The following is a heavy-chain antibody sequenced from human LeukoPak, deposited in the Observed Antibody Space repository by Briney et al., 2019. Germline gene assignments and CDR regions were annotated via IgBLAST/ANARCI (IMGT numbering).Heavy chain of an antibody. CDR3: ARGKWAFDY. J-gene: IGHJ4*02. V-gene: IGHV4-4*02. CDR2: INHSGST. D-gene: IGHD1-26*01. CDR1: SGAISTSHW. Sequence: SETLSLTCTVSSGAISTSHWLSWVRQPPGKGLEWIGEINHSGSTNYNPSLKSRVTISVDTSKNQFSLKLSSVTAADTAVYYCARGKWAFDYWGQGTLVTVSS.